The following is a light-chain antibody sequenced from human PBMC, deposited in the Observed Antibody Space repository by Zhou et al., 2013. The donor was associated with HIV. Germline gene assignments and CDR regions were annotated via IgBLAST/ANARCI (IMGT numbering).Light chain of an antibody. CDR2: KAS. Sequence: DIQMTQSPSTLSASVGDRVTITCRASQSISSWLAWYQQKPGKAPKLLIYKASSLESGAPSRFSGSGSGTEFTLTISSLQPDDFATYYCQQCNSYPYTFGQGDQA. CDR3: QQCNSYPYT. CDR1: QSISSW. J-gene: IGKJ2*01. V-gene: IGKV1-5*03.